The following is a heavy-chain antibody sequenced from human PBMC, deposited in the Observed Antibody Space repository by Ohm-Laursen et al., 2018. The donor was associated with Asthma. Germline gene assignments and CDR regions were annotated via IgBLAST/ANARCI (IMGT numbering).Heavy chain of an antibody. J-gene: IGHJ2*01. CDR1: GGSVSSGSYY. D-gene: IGHD3-22*01. V-gene: IGHV4-61*01. Sequence: SDTLSLTCTVSGGSVSSGSYYWSWIRQPPGKGLEWIGYIYYSGGTNYNPSLKSRVTISVDTSKNQFSLKLSSVTAADTAVYYCARGLRDYYDSSGYHHWYFDLWGRGTLVTVSS. CDR2: IYYSGGT. CDR3: ARGLRDYYDSSGYHHWYFDL.